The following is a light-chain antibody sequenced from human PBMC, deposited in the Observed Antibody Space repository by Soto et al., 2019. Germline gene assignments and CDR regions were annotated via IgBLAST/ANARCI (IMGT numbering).Light chain of an antibody. Sequence: DIQMTQSPSSLSASVGDRVTITCRASQSISSYLNWYQQKPGKAPKLLIYAASSLQSGVPSRLSGSGSGTDFTLTISSLQPEDFATYYGQQSYSSPPYTFGQGTKLEIK. V-gene: IGKV1-39*01. CDR1: QSISSY. CDR2: AAS. CDR3: QQSYSSPPYT. J-gene: IGKJ2*01.